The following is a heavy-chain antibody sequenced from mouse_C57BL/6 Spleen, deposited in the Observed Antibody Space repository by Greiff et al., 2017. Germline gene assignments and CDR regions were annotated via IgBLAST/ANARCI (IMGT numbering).Heavy chain of an antibody. V-gene: IGHV10-1*01. J-gene: IGHJ4*01. Sequence: EVKLVESGGGLVQPKGSLKLSCAASGFSFNTYAMNWVRQAPGKGLEWVARIRSKSNNYATYYADSVKDRFTISRDDSESMLYLQMNNLKTEDTAMYYCVRQTEAMDYWGQGTSVTVSS. CDR3: VRQTEAMDY. CDR2: IRSKSNNYAT. CDR1: GFSFNTYA.